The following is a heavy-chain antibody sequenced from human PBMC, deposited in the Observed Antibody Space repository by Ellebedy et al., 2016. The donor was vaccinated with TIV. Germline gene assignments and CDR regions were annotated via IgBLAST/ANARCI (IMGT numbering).Heavy chain of an antibody. CDR1: GFTFSNSA. J-gene: IGHJ4*02. D-gene: IGHD2-21*01. Sequence: GESLKISCAGSGFTFSNSAMRWVRQAPGKGLEWVSYISSNSKTIHYAHSVKGRVTISRDTARNSLYLQLNSLRDEDTAVYYCTRDLFVEWGQGTLVTVSS. V-gene: IGHV3-48*02. CDR2: ISSNSKTI. CDR3: TRDLFVE.